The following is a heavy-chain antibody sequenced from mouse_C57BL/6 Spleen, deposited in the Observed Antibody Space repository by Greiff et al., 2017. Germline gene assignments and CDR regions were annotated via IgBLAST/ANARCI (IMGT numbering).Heavy chain of an antibody. CDR2: INPSNGGT. CDR3: ARPWENYAMDY. J-gene: IGHJ4*01. V-gene: IGHV1-53*01. CDR1: GYTFTSYW. Sequence: QVQLQQPGTELVKPGASVKLSCKASGYTFTSYWMHWVKQRPGQGLEWIGNINPSNGGTNYNEKFKSKATLTVDKSSSTAYMQRSRLTSEDSAVYYCARPWENYAMDYWGQGTSVTVSS. D-gene: IGHD4-1*01.